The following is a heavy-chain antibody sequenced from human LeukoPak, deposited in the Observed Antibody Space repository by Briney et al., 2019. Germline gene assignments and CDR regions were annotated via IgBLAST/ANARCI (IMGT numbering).Heavy chain of an antibody. V-gene: IGHV1-2*06. CDR3: ATDRSTNWFDP. CDR2: INPNSGGT. J-gene: IGHJ5*02. CDR1: GYTFTGYY. Sequence: ASVKVSCKASGYTFTGYYMHWVRQAPGQGLEWMGRINPNSGGTNYAQKFQGRVTMAEDTSTDTAYMELSSLRSEDTAVYYCATDRSTNWFDPWGQGTLVTVSS. D-gene: IGHD3-16*02.